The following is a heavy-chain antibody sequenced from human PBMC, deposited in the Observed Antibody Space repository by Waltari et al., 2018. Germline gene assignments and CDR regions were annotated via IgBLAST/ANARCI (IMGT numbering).Heavy chain of an antibody. J-gene: IGHJ4*02. V-gene: IGHV3-21*01. Sequence: EVQLVESGGGLVKPGGSLRLSCAASGFTFSSYSMNWVRQAPGKGLEWVSSISSSSSYIYYADSVKVRFTISRDNAKNSLYRQMNSLRAEDTAVYYCARDHPSVGATEDYWGQGTLVTVSS. CDR1: GFTFSSYS. D-gene: IGHD1-26*01. CDR3: ARDHPSVGATEDY. CDR2: ISSSSSYI.